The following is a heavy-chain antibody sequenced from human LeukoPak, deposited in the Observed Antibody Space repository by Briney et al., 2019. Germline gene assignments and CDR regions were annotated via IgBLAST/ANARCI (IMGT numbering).Heavy chain of an antibody. CDR1: GFTFSNAW. CDR3: ASERVRDSSGWYY. Sequence: GSLRLSCAASGFTFSNAWMSWIRQPPGKGLEWIGYIYYSGSTNYNPSLKSRVTISVDTSKNQFSLKLSSVTAADTAVYYCASERVRDSSGWYYWGQGTLVTVSS. J-gene: IGHJ4*02. CDR2: IYYSGST. D-gene: IGHD6-19*01. V-gene: IGHV4-59*01.